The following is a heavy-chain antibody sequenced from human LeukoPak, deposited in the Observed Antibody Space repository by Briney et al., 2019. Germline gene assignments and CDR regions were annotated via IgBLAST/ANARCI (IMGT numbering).Heavy chain of an antibody. Sequence: SVKVSCKASGGTFSSYAISWVRQAPGQGLEWMGRIIPIFGTANYAQKFQGRVTITTDESTSTAYMELSSLRSEDTAVYYCARALEWLQLNWFDPWGQGTLVTVSS. CDR3: ARALEWLQLNWFDP. CDR2: IIPIFGTA. J-gene: IGHJ5*02. V-gene: IGHV1-69*05. CDR1: GGTFSSYA. D-gene: IGHD5-24*01.